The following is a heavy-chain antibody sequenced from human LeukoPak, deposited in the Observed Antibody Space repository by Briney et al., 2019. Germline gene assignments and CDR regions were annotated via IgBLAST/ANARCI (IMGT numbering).Heavy chain of an antibody. Sequence: GGSLILSCAASGFTFSSYAMHWVRQAPGKGLEWVAVISYDGSNKYYADSVKGRFTISRDNSKNTLYLQMNSLRAEDTAVYYCARDFYGDYADPDCGDCYSHPFDYWGQGTLVTVSS. CDR3: ARDFYGDYADPDCGDCYSHPFDY. CDR1: GFTFSSYA. D-gene: IGHD2-21*02. CDR2: ISYDGSNK. J-gene: IGHJ4*02. V-gene: IGHV3-30*04.